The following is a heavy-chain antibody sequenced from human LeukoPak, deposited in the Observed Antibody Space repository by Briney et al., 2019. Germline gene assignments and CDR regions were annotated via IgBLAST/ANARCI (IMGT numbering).Heavy chain of an antibody. CDR3: ARYGNLKVLDI. CDR1: GFTFSSHG. D-gene: IGHD1-14*01. CDR2: IWYDGSEE. J-gene: IGHJ3*02. V-gene: IGHV3-33*01. Sequence: GRSLRLSCAASGFTFSSHGMHWVRQAPGKGLEWVAVIWYDGSEEYYAESVKGRFTISRDNSKNTLYLQIYSLRAEDTALYYCARYGNLKVLDIWGQGTMVTVSS.